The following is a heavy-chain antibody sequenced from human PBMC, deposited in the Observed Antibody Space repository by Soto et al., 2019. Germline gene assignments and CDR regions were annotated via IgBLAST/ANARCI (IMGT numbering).Heavy chain of an antibody. J-gene: IGHJ6*03. Sequence: SQTLSLTCAISGDSVSSNSAAWNWIRQSPSRGLEWLGRTYYRSKWYNDYAVSVKSRITINPDTSKNQFSLQLNSVTPEDTAVYYCARGSDFWSGYYTGYYYYMDVWGKGTTVTVSS. V-gene: IGHV6-1*01. CDR2: TYYRSKWYN. D-gene: IGHD3-3*01. CDR1: GDSVSSNSAA. CDR3: ARGSDFWSGYYTGYYYYMDV.